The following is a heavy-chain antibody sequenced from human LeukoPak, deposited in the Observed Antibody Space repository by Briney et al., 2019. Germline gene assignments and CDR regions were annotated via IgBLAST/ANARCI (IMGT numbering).Heavy chain of an antibody. J-gene: IGHJ6*02. CDR1: GGSISSGGYY. CDR2: IYYSGST. V-gene: IGHV4-31*03. Sequence: SQTLSLTCTVSGGSISSGGYYWSWIRQHPGKGLEWIGYIYYSGSTYYNPSLKSRVTISVDTSKNQFSLKLSPVTAADTAVYYCARVPTKDPSQYGMDVWGQGTTVTVSS. CDR3: ARVPTKDPSQYGMDV.